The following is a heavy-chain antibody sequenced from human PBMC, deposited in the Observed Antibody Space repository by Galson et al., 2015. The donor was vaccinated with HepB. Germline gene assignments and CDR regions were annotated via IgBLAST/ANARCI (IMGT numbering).Heavy chain of an antibody. J-gene: IGHJ4*02. V-gene: IGHV3-15*07. Sequence: SLRLSCAASGFTFSNAWMNWVRQAPGKGLEWVGRIKSKTDGGTTDYAAPVKGRFTISRDDSKNTLYLQMNSLKTEDTAVYYCTTFDIVATIIPAAFDYWGQGTLVTVSS. CDR3: TTFDIVATIIPAAFDY. D-gene: IGHD5-12*01. CDR1: GFTFSNAW. CDR2: IKSKTDGGTT.